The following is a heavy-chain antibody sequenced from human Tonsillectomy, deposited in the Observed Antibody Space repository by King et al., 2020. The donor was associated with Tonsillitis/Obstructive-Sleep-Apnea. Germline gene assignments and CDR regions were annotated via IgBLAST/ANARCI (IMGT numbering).Heavy chain of an antibody. CDR2: ISYDGSNK. D-gene: IGHD3-3*01. J-gene: IGHJ6*03. V-gene: IGHV3-30*01. CDR1: GFTFSSYA. CDR3: ARDFTGIFVTTNYYMDV. Sequence: QLVQSGGGVVQPGRSLRLSCAASGFTFSSYAMHWVRQAPGKGLEGVAVISYDGSNKYYADTLKGRFTISVDSSKNTLYLQMNSLRAEDTAVYYCARDFTGIFVTTNYYMDVWGKGTTVTVSS.